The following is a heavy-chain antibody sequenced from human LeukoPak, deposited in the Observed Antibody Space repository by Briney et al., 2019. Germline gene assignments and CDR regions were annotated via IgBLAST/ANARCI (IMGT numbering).Heavy chain of an antibody. CDR3: ASRSNYRSYYFDY. CDR1: GGSISSSSYY. D-gene: IGHD4-11*01. CDR2: INYSGST. J-gene: IGHJ4*02. Sequence: SETLSLTCTVSGGSISSSSYYWGWIRQPPGKGLEWIGSINYSGSTYYNPSLKSRVTISVDTSKNQFSLKLSSVTAADTAVYYCASRSNYRSYYFDYWGQGTLVTVSS. V-gene: IGHV4-39*01.